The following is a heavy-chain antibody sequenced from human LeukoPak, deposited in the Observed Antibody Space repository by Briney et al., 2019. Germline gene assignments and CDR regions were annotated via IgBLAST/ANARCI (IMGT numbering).Heavy chain of an antibody. CDR1: GGSISSSSYY. V-gene: IGHV4-39*07. CDR3: ARAQYYDFWSGYSRWFDP. D-gene: IGHD3-3*01. Sequence: SEALSLTCTVSGGSISSSSYYWGWIRQPPGKGLEWIGSISYSGSTYHSSSLQSRVTMSVDTSKKQFSLRLSSVTAADTAVYYCARAQYYDFWSGYSRWFDPWGQGTLVTVSS. CDR2: ISYSGST. J-gene: IGHJ5*02.